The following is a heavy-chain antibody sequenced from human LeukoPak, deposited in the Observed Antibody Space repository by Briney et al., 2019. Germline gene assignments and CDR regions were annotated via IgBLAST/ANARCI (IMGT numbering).Heavy chain of an antibody. J-gene: IGHJ4*02. CDR3: ARGSRYKPDLFDD. Sequence: PSETLSPTCSVSGGSMRHSYWTWIRQTPEKGLEWIGYVYDNGNSNSRSSLRSRVSMSVDTSKNEFSLKLSSVTAADTAVYFCARGSRYKPDLFDDWGLGTPVTVSS. CDR2: VYDNGNS. V-gene: IGHV4-59*01. D-gene: IGHD3-3*01. CDR1: GGSMRHSY.